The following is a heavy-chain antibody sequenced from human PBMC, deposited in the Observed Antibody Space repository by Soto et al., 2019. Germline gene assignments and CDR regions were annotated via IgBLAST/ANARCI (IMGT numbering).Heavy chain of an antibody. D-gene: IGHD4-17*01. V-gene: IGHV3-23*01. CDR2: ISDSGSRT. CDR3: GKGFTVNGVWGWFDP. CDR1: GFTFSDYA. J-gene: IGHJ5*02. Sequence: EVQLLESGGGLVQPGGSLKLSCAASGFTFSDYAMSWVRQAPGKGLEWVAVISDSGSRTYYAESVRGRFTISRDNLRKTLYLEMGSLGAEDTAGYYCGKGFTVNGVWGWFDPWGQGTLVTVS.